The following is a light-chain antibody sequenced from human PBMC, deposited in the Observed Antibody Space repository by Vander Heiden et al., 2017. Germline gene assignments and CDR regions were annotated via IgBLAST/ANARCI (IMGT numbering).Light chain of an antibody. CDR1: QGISSF. J-gene: IGKJ3*01. CDR3: QKHNGYPPT. CDR2: AAS. V-gene: IGKV1-9*01. Sequence: DIQLTQSPSSLSASVGDSVTITCRASQGISSFLAWYQQKPGKAPKLLIYAASTLQGGVPSRLSGSGSGTEFTLTISSLQPEDFATYYCQKHNGYPPTFGPGTKVDIK.